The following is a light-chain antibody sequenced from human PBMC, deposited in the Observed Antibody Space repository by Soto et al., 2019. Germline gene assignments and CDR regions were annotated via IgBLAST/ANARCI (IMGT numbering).Light chain of an antibody. J-gene: IGLJ2*01. CDR3: CSYAGSYTLV. CDR1: RSDVGGYNY. V-gene: IGLV2-11*01. CDR2: DVS. Sequence: QSVLTQPRSVSGSPGQSVTISCTGTRSDVGGYNYVSWYQQHPGKAPKLMIYDVSKRPSGVPDRFSGSKSDNTASLTISGLQAEDEADFYCCSYAGSYTLVFGGGTKLTVL.